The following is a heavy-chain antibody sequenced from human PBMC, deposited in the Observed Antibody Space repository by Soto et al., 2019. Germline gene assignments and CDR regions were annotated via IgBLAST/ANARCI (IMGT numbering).Heavy chain of an antibody. V-gene: IGHV3-13*04. CDR1: GFTFSSYD. D-gene: IGHD3-9*01. CDR2: IGTAGDT. J-gene: IGHJ5*02. CDR3: ARESHDFDWSRFDP. Sequence: HPGGSLRLSCAASGFTFSSYDMHWVRQATGKGLEWVSAIGTAGDTYYPGSVKGRFTISRENAKNSLYLQMNSLRAGDTAVYYCARESHDFDWSRFDPWGQGTLVTVSS.